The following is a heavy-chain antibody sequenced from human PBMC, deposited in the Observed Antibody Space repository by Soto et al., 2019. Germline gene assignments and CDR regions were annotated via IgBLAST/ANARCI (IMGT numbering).Heavy chain of an antibody. CDR1: GFRFRSFT. D-gene: IGHD6-13*01. CDR2: ISSNSAYI. CDR3: TRDASRDSSARGWFDP. Sequence: GGSLRLSCEPSGFRFRSFTMNSVRQAPGKGLEWVSTISSNSAYIYYTDALRGRFTISRDSAKNSLHLQMNSLRAEDTAVYYCTRDASRDSSARGWFDPWGPGTLVTVSS. J-gene: IGHJ5*02. V-gene: IGHV3-21*01.